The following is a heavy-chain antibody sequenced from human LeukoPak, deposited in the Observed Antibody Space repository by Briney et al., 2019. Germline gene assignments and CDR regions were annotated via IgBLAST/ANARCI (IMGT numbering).Heavy chain of an antibody. V-gene: IGHV3-53*01. Sequence: PGGSLRLSCAASGFAVSNNYMSWVRQAPGKGLEWVSIIYSGGSTYYADSVKGRFTISRDNAKNSLYLQMNSLRAEGTAVYYCARDRGYSSSSLDYWGQGTLVTVSS. CDR2: IYSGGST. CDR3: ARDRGYSSSSLDY. CDR1: GFAVSNNY. J-gene: IGHJ4*02. D-gene: IGHD6-6*01.